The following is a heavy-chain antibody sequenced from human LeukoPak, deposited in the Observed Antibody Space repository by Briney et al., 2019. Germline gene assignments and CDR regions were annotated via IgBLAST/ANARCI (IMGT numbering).Heavy chain of an antibody. V-gene: IGHV3-43*02. D-gene: IGHD3-22*01. CDR1: GFTFSSCW. CDR3: AKDIHDRGYADY. CDR2: ISGDGGST. Sequence: GGSLRLSCAASGFTFSSCWMHWVRQAPGKGLEWVSLISGDGGSTYYADSVKGRFTISRDNSKNSLFLQMNSLRTEDTAFYYCAKDIHDRGYADYWGQGTLVTVSS. J-gene: IGHJ4*02.